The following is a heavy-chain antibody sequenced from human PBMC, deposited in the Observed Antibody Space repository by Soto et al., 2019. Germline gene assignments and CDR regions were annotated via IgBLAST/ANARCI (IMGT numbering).Heavy chain of an antibody. J-gene: IGHJ4*02. CDR2: ISGSGGST. V-gene: IGHV3-23*01. CDR1: GFSFGIYA. D-gene: IGHD6-19*01. Sequence: PGGSLRLSCAASGFSFGIYAMTWVRQAPGKGLEWVSTISGSGGSTYYYAESVKGRFTISRDNSKNTLYLQMNSLRAGDTAVYYCAKSHWPSIAVAGPVFDYWGQGTLVTVSS. CDR3: AKSHWPSIAVAGPVFDY.